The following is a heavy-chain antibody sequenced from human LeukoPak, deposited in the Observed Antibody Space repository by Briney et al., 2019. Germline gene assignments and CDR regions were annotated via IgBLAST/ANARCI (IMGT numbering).Heavy chain of an antibody. Sequence: SETLSLTCTVSGGSISSYYWSWIRQPPGKGLEWIGYIYYSGSTNYNPSLKSRVTISVDTSKNQFSLKLSSVTAADTAVYYCARQRAYFGVVTYLVYFDYWGQGTLVTVSS. V-gene: IGHV4-59*08. CDR2: IYYSGST. CDR1: GGSISSYY. J-gene: IGHJ4*02. D-gene: IGHD3-3*01. CDR3: ARQRAYFGVVTYLVYFDY.